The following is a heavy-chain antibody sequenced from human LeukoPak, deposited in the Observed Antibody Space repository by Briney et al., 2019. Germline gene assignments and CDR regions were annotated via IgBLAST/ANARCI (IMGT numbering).Heavy chain of an antibody. J-gene: IGHJ4*02. CDR2: ISGSAGST. D-gene: IGHD6-13*01. CDR3: AVIAAAVTIPLDY. Sequence: GWSLRLSCAASLFTLSSYALSWVRQAPGKGLEWVSAISGSAGSTHYADSVRGGLTISRDNSKNTLYLQMNSLRAEDTAVYYCAVIAAAVTIPLDYWGQGTLVTVSS. CDR1: LFTLSSYA. V-gene: IGHV3-23*01.